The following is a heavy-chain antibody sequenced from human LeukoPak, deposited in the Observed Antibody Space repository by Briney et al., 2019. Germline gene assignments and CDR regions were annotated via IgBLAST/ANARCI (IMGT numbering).Heavy chain of an antibody. Sequence: SQTLSLTCAISGDSVSSNSAAWNWIRQSPSRGLEWLGRTYYRSKWYNDYAVSVKSRITINPDTSKNQFSLQLNSVTPEDTAAYYCARDPSAAAAGRYNWFDPWGQGTLVTVSS. CDR1: GDSVSSNSAA. D-gene: IGHD6-13*01. CDR3: ARDPSAAAAGRYNWFDP. CDR2: TYYRSKWYN. J-gene: IGHJ5*02. V-gene: IGHV6-1*01.